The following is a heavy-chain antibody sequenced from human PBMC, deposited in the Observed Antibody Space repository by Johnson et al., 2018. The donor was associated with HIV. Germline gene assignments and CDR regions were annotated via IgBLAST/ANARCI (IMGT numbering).Heavy chain of an antibody. D-gene: IGHD4-17*01. Sequence: QVQLVESGGGVVQPGRSVRLSCAASGFTFSSYGMHWVRQAPGKGLEWVAVISYDGINKYYADSVKGRFTISRDNSKNTLYLQMNSLRAEDTAVYYCARGEDGVDAFDIWGQGTMVTVSS. J-gene: IGHJ3*02. CDR3: ARGEDGVDAFDI. CDR1: GFTFSSYG. CDR2: ISYDGINK. V-gene: IGHV3-30*03.